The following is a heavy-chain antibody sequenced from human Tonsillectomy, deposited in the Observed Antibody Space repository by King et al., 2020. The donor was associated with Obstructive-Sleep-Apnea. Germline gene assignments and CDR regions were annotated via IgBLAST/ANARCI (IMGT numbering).Heavy chain of an antibody. Sequence: VQLQESGPGLVKPSETLSLTCTVSGGSISSYYWSWIRQPPGKGLEWIGYIYYSGSTNYNPSLKSRVTISVDTSKNQFSLELTSVTAADTALYYCAREGTYYWGSGGYWFDPWGQGTLVTVSS. CDR3: AREGTYYWGSGGYWFDP. J-gene: IGHJ5*02. V-gene: IGHV4-59*01. D-gene: IGHD3-10*01. CDR2: IYYSGST. CDR1: GGSISSYY.